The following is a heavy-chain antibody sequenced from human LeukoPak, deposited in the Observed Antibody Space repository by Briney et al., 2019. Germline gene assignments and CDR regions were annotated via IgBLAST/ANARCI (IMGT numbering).Heavy chain of an antibody. Sequence: SETLSLTCTVSGGSISSSSHSWGWIRQPPGKGLEWIGSIYYSGSTYYNPSLKSRVTISVDTSKNQFSLKLSSVTAADTAVYYCARHPLAGRDAFDIWGQGTMVTVSS. CDR3: ARHPLAGRDAFDI. D-gene: IGHD6-13*01. J-gene: IGHJ3*02. CDR1: GGSISSSSHS. CDR2: IYYSGST. V-gene: IGHV4-39*01.